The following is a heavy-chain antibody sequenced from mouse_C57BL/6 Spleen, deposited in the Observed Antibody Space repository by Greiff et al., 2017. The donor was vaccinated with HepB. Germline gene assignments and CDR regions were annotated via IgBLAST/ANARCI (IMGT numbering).Heavy chain of an antibody. J-gene: IGHJ3*01. V-gene: IGHV1-22*01. CDR2: INPNNGGT. D-gene: IGHD2-5*01. Sequence: VHVKQSGPELVKPGASVKMSCKASGYTFTDYNMHWVKQSHGKSLEWIGYINPNNGGTSYNQKFKGKATLTVNKSSSTAYMELRSLTSEDSAVYYGARSGYSNPAWFAYWGQGTLVTVAA. CDR1: GYTFTDYN. CDR3: ARSGYSNPAWFAY.